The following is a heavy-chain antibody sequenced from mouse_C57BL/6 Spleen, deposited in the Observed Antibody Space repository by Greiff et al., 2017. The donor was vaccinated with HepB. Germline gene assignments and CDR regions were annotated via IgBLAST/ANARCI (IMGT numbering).Heavy chain of an antibody. D-gene: IGHD1-1*01. V-gene: IGHV1-47*01. CDR1: GYTFTTYP. Sequence: VQLQQSGAELVKPGASVKMSCKASGYTFTTYPIEWMKQTHGKSLEWIGNFHPYNDDTKYNEKFKGKATLTVEKSSSTVYLELSRLTSDDSAVYYCARGDYYGSSYWYFDVWGTGTTVTVSS. CDR3: ARGDYYGSSYWYFDV. CDR2: FHPYNDDT. J-gene: IGHJ1*03.